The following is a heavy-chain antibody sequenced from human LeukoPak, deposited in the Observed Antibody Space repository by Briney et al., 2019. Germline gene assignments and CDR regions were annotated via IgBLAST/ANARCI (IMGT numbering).Heavy chain of an antibody. J-gene: IGHJ4*02. Sequence: ASVKVSCKAAGYTFTSYYMHWVRQAPGQGLEWMGIINPSGGSTSYAQKFQGRVTMTRDMSTSTVYMELSSLRSEDTAVYYCARVAAAGHFDYWGQGTLVTVSS. CDR2: INPSGGST. CDR3: ARVAAAGHFDY. V-gene: IGHV1-46*01. CDR1: GYTFTSYY. D-gene: IGHD6-13*01.